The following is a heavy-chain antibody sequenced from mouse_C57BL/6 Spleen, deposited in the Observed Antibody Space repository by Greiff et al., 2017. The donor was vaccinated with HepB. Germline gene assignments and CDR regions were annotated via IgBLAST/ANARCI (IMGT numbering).Heavy chain of an antibody. CDR1: GFTFSSYA. Sequence: EVHLVESGEGLVKPGGSLKLSCAASGFTFSSYAMSWVRQTPEKRLEWVAYISSGGDYIYYADTVKGRFTISRDNARNTLYLQMSSLKSEDTAMYYCTRAYDYALDYYAMDYWGQGTSVTVSS. V-gene: IGHV5-9-1*02. CDR3: TRAYDYALDYYAMDY. D-gene: IGHD2-4*01. J-gene: IGHJ4*01. CDR2: ISSGGDYI.